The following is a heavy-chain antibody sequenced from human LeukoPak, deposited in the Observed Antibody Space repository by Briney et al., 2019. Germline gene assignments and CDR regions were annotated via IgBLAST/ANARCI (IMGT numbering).Heavy chain of an antibody. CDR3: ARGNDYGDPSYYYGMDV. J-gene: IGHJ6*04. D-gene: IGHD4-17*01. CDR2: ISYDGSNK. CDR1: GFTFSSYA. Sequence: GGSLRLSCAASGFTFSSYAMHWVRQAPGKGLEWVAVISYDGSNKYYADSVKGRFTISRDNSMNTLYLQMNSLRAEDTAVYYCARGNDYGDPSYYYGMDVWGKGTTVTVSS. V-gene: IGHV3-30*04.